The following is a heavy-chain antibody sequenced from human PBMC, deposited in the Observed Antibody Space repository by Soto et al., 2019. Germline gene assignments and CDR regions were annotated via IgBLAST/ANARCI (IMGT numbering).Heavy chain of an antibody. CDR3: ARAPGRMMNALRYYYGLDV. D-gene: IGHD2-8*01. Sequence: QVQLQESGPGLVKPSETLSFTCNVSGGSISSGGYYWSWIRQLPGKGLEWIGYIYHRGGTYYNPARKRRITISVDKSKNQFSLKMTSVTAADTAVYFCARAPGRMMNALRYYYGLDVCGQGTTVTVSS. V-gene: IGHV4-31*02. J-gene: IGHJ6*02. CDR2: IYHRGGT. CDR1: GGSISSGGYY.